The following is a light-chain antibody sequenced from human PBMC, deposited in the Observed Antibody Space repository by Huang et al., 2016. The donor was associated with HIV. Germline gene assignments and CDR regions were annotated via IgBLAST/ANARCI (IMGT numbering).Light chain of an antibody. CDR2: GAS. Sequence: EVVMTQSPATLSVSQGERATLSCRASQSVSSNLAWYQQNPGQAPRLLSYGASTRATGIPARFSGSGSGTEFTLTISSLQSEDFAVYYCQQYNNWPWTFGQGTKVEIK. CDR1: QSVSSN. V-gene: IGKV3-15*01. CDR3: QQYNNWPWT. J-gene: IGKJ1*01.